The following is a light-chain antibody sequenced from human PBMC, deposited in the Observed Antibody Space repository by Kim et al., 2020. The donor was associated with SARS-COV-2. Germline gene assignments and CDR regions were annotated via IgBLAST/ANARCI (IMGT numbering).Light chain of an antibody. CDR2: QDS. J-gene: IGLJ2*01. CDR1: KLEDEY. V-gene: IGLV3-1*01. CDR3: QAWDSSTVV. Sequence: GSPGQTASSAGGGDKLEDEYSCWYQQKPGRSPVLVIYQDSKRPSGIPEGFAGSNSGNTATLTISGTQAMDEADYYCQAWDSSTVVFGGGTQLTVL.